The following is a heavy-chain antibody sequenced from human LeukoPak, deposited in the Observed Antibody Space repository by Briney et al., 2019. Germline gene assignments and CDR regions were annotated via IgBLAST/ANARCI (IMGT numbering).Heavy chain of an antibody. Sequence: PGGSLRLSCAASGLTFDVSAMRCVRQAPGTSLEWASGISSKSGSIGYAASVKGRVTISKYNAKNSLYLQMNSLRPEDTALYYCAKDTCSGDARFGGLLGVFDYWGRGTLVAVSS. CDR3: AKDTCSGDARFGGLLGVFDY. V-gene: IGHV3-9*01. D-gene: IGHD3-10*01. CDR1: GLTFDVSA. J-gene: IGHJ4*02. CDR2: ISSKSGSI.